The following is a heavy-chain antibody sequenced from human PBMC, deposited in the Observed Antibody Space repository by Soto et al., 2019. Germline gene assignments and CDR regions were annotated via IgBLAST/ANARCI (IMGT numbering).Heavy chain of an antibody. CDR1: GFPFSTYA. Sequence: GSGGNLVQPGGSLRLSCAGSGFPFSTYAVSWVRQTPGKGLEWVSAISPTGGSTYYAASVRGRFTISRDNSKNTVFLQMSGLRAEDTAIYYCAKAKRGILPTTTGGLDYWGQGTVLSVSS. J-gene: IGHJ4*02. D-gene: IGHD4-4*01. CDR3: AKAKRGILPTTTGGLDY. CDR2: ISPTGGST. V-gene: IGHV3-23*01.